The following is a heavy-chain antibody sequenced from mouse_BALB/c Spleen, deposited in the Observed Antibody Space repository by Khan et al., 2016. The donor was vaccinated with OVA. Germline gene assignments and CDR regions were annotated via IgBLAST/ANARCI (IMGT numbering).Heavy chain of an antibody. Sequence: DLVKPGASVKLSCKASGYTFTSYWINWIKQRPGQGLEWIGRLAPVSSSSYYNEMFKGKATLTVDTSSSTAYLQLSSLSFEASAGCFCAKENYDGRRCYAMGYRGQGTSVTVSS. CDR3: AKENYDGRRCYAMGY. J-gene: IGHJ4*01. V-gene: IGHV1S41*01. CDR2: LAPVSSSS. D-gene: IGHD1-1*01. CDR1: GYTFTSYW.